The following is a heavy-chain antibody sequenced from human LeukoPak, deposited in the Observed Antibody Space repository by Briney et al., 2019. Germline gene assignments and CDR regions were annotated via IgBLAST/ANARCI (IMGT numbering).Heavy chain of an antibody. V-gene: IGHV1-18*01. CDR3: ARDMSPPSYNWFDP. Sequence: ASVKVSCKASGYTFTSYVISWVRQAPGQGLEGMGWISAYNGNTNYAQKLQGRVTMTTDTSTSTACMELRSLRSDDTAVYYCARDMSPPSYNWFDPWGQGTLVTVSS. CDR2: ISAYNGNT. J-gene: IGHJ5*02. CDR1: GYTFTSYV. D-gene: IGHD2-15*01.